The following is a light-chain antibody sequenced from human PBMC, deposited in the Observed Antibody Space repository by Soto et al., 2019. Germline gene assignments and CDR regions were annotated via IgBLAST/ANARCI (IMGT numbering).Light chain of an antibody. J-gene: IGLJ1*01. CDR2: DLT. V-gene: IGLV2-23*02. Sequence: QSVLTQPASVSGSPGQSITISCSGNAVSYQHVSWYQQQPGKAPKLILYDLTTRPSGVSNRFSGFKSGTTASLAISGLQAEDEGYYYCCSYVGTSNDVFGTGTKVTVL. CDR3: CSYVGTSNDV. CDR1: GNAVSYQH.